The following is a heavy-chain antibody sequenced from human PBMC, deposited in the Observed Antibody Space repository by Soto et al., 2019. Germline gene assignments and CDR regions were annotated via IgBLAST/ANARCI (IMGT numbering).Heavy chain of an antibody. J-gene: IGHJ3*02. CDR1: LFTFTYYS. Sequence: PGGSQRLSSIASSLFTFTYYSMSWVRQAPGKGLEWVSAISGSGGSTYYADSVKGRFTISRDNSKNTLYLQMNSLRAEDTAVYYCAKDPMIVVATFIWGQGTMVTVSS. CDR2: ISGSGGST. V-gene: IGHV3-23*01. D-gene: IGHD3-22*01. CDR3: AKDPMIVVATFI.